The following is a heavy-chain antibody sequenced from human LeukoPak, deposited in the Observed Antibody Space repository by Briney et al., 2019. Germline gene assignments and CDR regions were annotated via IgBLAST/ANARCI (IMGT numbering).Heavy chain of an antibody. CDR3: ARGGSGFERYFDL. Sequence: GGSLRLSCAASGFTFSSYAMSWVRQAPGKGLEWVSSSGDSGSGAYYADSVKGRFTISRDNSKNMVYLQMNSLRAEDTAVYYCARGGSGFERYFDLWGRGTLVTVSS. CDR1: GFTFSSYA. J-gene: IGHJ2*01. D-gene: IGHD6-19*01. V-gene: IGHV3-23*01. CDR2: SGDSGSGA.